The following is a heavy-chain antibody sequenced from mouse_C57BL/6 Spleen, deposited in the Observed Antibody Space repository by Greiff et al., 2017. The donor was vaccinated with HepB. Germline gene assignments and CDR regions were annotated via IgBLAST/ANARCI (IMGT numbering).Heavy chain of an antibody. CDR1: GYTFTSYW. V-gene: IGHV1-64*01. Sequence: VQLQQPGAELVKPGASVKLSCKASGYTFTSYWMHWVKQRPGQGLEWIGMIHPNSGSTNYNEKFKSKATLTVDKSSSTAYMQLSSLTSEDSAVYYCAMRTTVVDYYYAMDYWGQGTSVTVSS. CDR3: AMRTTVVDYYYAMDY. CDR2: IHPNSGST. J-gene: IGHJ4*01. D-gene: IGHD1-1*01.